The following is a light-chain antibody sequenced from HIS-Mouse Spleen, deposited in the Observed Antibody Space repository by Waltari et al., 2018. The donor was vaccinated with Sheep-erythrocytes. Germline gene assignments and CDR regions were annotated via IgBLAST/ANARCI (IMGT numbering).Light chain of an antibody. CDR2: WAS. CDR1: RSVLYSSNNTNY. J-gene: IGKJ4*01. CDR3: QQYYSPPLT. V-gene: IGKV4-1*01. Sequence: DIVMTQSPDSLAVSLGERATINCKSSRSVLYSSNNTNYLAWYQQKPGQPPKLLIYWASTRESGVPDRFSGSGSGTDFTLTISSLQAEDVAVYYCQQYYSPPLTFGGGTKVEIK.